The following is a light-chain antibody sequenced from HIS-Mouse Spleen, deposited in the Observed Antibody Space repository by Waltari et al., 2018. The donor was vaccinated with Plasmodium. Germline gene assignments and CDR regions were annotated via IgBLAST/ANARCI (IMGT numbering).Light chain of an antibody. CDR2: EVS. CDR3: SSYAGSNNLV. V-gene: IGLV2-8*01. J-gene: IGLJ2*01. Sequence: QSALTQPPSASGSPGQSVTISCTGTSSDVGGYKYVSWYQQHPGKAPKLIIYEVSNRPSGLPDRFSGSKSGNTASLTVSGLQAEDESYYYCSSYAGSNNLVFGGGTKLTVL. CDR1: SSDVGGYKY.